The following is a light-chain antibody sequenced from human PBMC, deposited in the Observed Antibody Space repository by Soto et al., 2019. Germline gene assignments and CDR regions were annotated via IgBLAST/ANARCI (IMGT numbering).Light chain of an antibody. CDR3: QQYGSSPRT. Sequence: EIVLTQSPGTLSLSPGERATLSCRASQSVSSNFLAWYQQKPGQAPRLLIYGASSRATGIPDRFIGSGSGTDFTLTISRLEPEEFAVYYCQQYGSSPRTFGQGTKVEIK. J-gene: IGKJ1*01. CDR2: GAS. CDR1: QSVSSNF. V-gene: IGKV3-20*01.